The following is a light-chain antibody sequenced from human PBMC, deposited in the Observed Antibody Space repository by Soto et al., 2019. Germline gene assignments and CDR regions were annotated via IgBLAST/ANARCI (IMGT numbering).Light chain of an antibody. V-gene: IGKV3-11*01. CDR2: DAS. CDR1: QSVSNY. CDR3: QQRSNWPPVYT. Sequence: EIVLTQSPATLSLSPGGRATLSCRASQSVSNYLAWYQQKPGQAPRLLIYDASDRATGIPARFSGSGSETDFTLTISSLEPEGFAVYYCQQRSNWPPVYTFGQGTKLEIK. J-gene: IGKJ2*01.